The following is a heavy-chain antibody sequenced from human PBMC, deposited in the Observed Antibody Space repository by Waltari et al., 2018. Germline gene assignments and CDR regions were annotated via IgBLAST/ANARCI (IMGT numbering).Heavy chain of an antibody. CDR3: ARDGYGTTAMVPYYFDY. J-gene: IGHJ4*02. Sequence: EVQLVESGGGLIQPGGSLRLSCAASGFTVSSNYMSCVRKAPGKGLEWVSVIYSGGSTYYAYSVKGRFTISRDNSKNTLYLQMNSLRAEDTAVYYCARDGYGTTAMVPYYFDYWGQGTLVTVSS. CDR1: GFTVSSNY. D-gene: IGHD5-18*01. V-gene: IGHV3-53*01. CDR2: IYSGGST.